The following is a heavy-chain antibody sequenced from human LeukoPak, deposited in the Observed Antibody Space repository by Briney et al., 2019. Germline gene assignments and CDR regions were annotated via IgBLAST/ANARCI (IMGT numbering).Heavy chain of an antibody. J-gene: IGHJ4*02. CDR3: AKDGYSGNDLPYCFNY. CDR2: ISGGGYNT. D-gene: IGHD5-12*01. Sequence: GGSLRLSCAASGFTFRNYAMSWVRQAPGKGLEWVSGISGGGYNTYYADSVKGRFSISRDNSKNTLYLQVNSLRAEDTAVYYCAKDGYSGNDLPYCFNYWGQGTLVTVSS. V-gene: IGHV3-23*01. CDR1: GFTFRNYA.